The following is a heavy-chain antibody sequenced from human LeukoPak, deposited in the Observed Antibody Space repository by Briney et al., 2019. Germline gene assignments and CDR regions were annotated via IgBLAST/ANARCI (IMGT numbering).Heavy chain of an antibody. CDR1: GYTFTSYA. Sequence: APVKVSCKASGYTFTSYAMNWVRQAPGQGLEWMGWINTNTGNPTYAQGFTGRFVFSLDTSVSTAYLQISSLKAEDTAVYYCARALYYYGSGNEIGENWFDPWGQGTLVTVSS. CDR2: INTNTGNP. CDR3: ARALYYYGSGNEIGENWFDP. V-gene: IGHV7-4-1*02. J-gene: IGHJ5*02. D-gene: IGHD3-10*01.